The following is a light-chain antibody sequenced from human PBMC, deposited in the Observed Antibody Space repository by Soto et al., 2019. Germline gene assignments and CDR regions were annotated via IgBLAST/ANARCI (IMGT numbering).Light chain of an antibody. CDR1: QSVSNY. CDR3: QQYGTFRT. Sequence: EIVLTQSPGTLSLSPGERATLSCRASQSVSNYLAWYQQKPGQAPRLLIYGASSRATGIPDRFSGSGSGTDFTLTISRLEPEDFAVYYCQQYGTFRTFGQGTTVEIK. J-gene: IGKJ1*01. CDR2: GAS. V-gene: IGKV3-20*01.